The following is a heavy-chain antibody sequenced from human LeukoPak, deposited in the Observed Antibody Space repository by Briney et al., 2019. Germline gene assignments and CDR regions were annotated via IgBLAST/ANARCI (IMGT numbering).Heavy chain of an antibody. CDR1: GFTFSSYG. CDR3: ANGPDSGSYRRRASTDFDY. Sequence: GGSLRLPCAASGFTFSSYGMHWVRQAPGKGLEWVAFIRYDGSNKYYADSVKGRFTISRDNSKNTLYLQMNSLRAEDTAVYYCANGPDSGSYRRRASTDFDYWGQGTLVTVSS. V-gene: IGHV3-30*02. CDR2: IRYDGSNK. D-gene: IGHD3-10*01. J-gene: IGHJ4*02.